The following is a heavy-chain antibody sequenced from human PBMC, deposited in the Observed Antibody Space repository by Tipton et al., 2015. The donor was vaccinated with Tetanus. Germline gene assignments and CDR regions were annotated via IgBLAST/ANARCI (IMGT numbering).Heavy chain of an antibody. J-gene: IGHJ3*02. Sequence: TLSLTCAVYGGSFSAYYWSWIRQSPGKGLEWIGEINHSGSTTYSPSFKSRVTISVDTPKNQFSLKLTSLTVADTAVYYCARPEASGRARGFDIWGQGTKVTVSP. CDR3: ARPEASGRARGFDI. V-gene: IGHV4-34*01. CDR1: GGSFSAYY. D-gene: IGHD3-10*01. CDR2: INHSGST.